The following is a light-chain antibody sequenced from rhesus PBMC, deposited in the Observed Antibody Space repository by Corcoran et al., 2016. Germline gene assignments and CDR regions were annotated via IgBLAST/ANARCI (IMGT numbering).Light chain of an antibody. CDR1: QGISNW. J-gene: IGKJ2*01. CDR2: AAS. V-gene: IGKV1-33*02. Sequence: DIQMTQSPSSLSASVGDRVTITCQASQGISNWLAWYQQKQGKAPKLLIYAASSLQSGVPSRFSGSGSGTEFTLAISSLQPADFATNYCQQPNSNPYSFGQGTKVEIK. CDR3: QQPNSNPYS.